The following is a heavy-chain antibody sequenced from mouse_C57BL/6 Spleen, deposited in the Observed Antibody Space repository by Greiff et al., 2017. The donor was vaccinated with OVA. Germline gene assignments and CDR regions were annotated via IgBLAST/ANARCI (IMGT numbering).Heavy chain of an antibody. D-gene: IGHD2-4*01. V-gene: IGHV2-5*01. Sequence: VKVEESGPGLVQPSQSLSITCTVSGFSLTSYGVHWVRQSPGKGLEWLGVIWRGGSTDYNAAFMSRLSITKDNSKSQVFFKMNSLQADDTAIYYCAKNGMVYDYAPDWGQGTLVTVSA. CDR2: IWRGGST. CDR3: AKNGMVYDYAPD. CDR1: GFSLTSYG. J-gene: IGHJ3*01.